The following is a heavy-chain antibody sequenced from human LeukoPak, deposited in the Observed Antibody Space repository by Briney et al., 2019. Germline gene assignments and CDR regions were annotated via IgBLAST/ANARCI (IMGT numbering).Heavy chain of an antibody. V-gene: IGHV1-24*01. CDR2: FDPESGET. J-gene: IGHJ4*02. CDR3: AREGPFISGPMYDY. Sequence: ASVKVSCKVSAYSLTELSMHWVRQAPGKGLEWLGKFDPESGETVDAQKFQGRVTITADESTSTAYMELSSLRSEDTAVYYCAREGPFISGPMYDYWGQGTLVTVSS. CDR1: AYSLTELS. D-gene: IGHD3-10*01.